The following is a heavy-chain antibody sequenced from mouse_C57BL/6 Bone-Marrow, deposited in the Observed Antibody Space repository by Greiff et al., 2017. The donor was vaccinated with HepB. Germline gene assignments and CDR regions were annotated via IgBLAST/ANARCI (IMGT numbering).Heavy chain of an antibody. CDR2: IRSKSNNYAT. CDR1: GFSFNTYA. D-gene: IGHD1-1*01. J-gene: IGHJ4*01. V-gene: IGHV10-1*01. CDR3: VGGSSFYYAMDY. Sequence: EVQLVESGGGLVQPKGSLKLSCAASGFSFNTYAMNWVRQAPGKGLEWVARIRSKSNNYATYYADSVKDRFTISRDDSESMLYLQMNNLKTEDTAMYYCVGGSSFYYAMDYWGQGTSVTVSS.